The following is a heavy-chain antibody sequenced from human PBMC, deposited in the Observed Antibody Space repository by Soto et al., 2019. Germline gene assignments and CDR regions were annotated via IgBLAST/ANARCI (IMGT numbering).Heavy chain of an antibody. V-gene: IGHV3-73*01. CDR1: GFTFSGAA. D-gene: IGHD2-21*02. CDR3: ARYAMTLVWYFDL. J-gene: IGHJ2*01. Sequence: EVQLVESGGGLVQPGGSLKLSCAASGFTFSGAAMHWVRQASGKGLEWVGRIRSKPNNYATEYAESVKGRFTISRDDSKNTAYLQRNSLKKEDTAVYYCARYAMTLVWYFDLWGRGTLVTVSS. CDR2: IRSKPNNYAT.